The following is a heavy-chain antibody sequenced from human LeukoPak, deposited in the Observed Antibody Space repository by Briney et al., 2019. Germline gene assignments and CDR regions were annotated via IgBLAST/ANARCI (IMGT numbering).Heavy chain of an antibody. CDR3: ATSNYGSGSYYNVVRLDY. V-gene: IGHV1-18*01. D-gene: IGHD3-10*01. J-gene: IGHJ4*02. CDR1: GYTFTSYG. Sequence: ASVKVSCKASGYTFTSYGISWVRQAPGQGLEWMGWISAYNGNTNYAQKLQGRVTMTTDTSTSTAYMELRSLRSDDTAVYYCATSNYGSGSYYNVVRLDYWGQGTLVTVSS. CDR2: ISAYNGNT.